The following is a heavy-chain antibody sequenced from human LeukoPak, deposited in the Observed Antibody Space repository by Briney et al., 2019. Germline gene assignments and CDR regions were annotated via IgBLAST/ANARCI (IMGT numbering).Heavy chain of an antibody. J-gene: IGHJ3*02. V-gene: IGHV3-48*03. CDR2: ISSSGSTI. D-gene: IGHD1-1*01. CDR1: GFTFSSYE. Sequence: GGSLRLSCAASGFTFSSYEMNWVRQASGKGLEWVSYISSSGSTIYYADSVKGRFTISRDNAKNSLYLQMNSLRAEDTAVYYCASPGKGAFDIWGQGTMVTVSS. CDR3: ASPGKGAFDI.